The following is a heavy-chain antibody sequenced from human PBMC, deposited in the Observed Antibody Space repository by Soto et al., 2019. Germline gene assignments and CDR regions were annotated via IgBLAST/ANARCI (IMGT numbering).Heavy chain of an antibody. CDR3: ARVYPGTGWPFHYYGMDV. Sequence: GGSLRLSCVASEFTFSNYWMSWVRQAPGKGPEWVANIKQDGGEQYYVDSVKGRFTISRDNAENSLYLQMNSLRAEDTALYYCARVYPGTGWPFHYYGMDVWGQGTTVTVSS. CDR1: EFTFSNYW. V-gene: IGHV3-7*01. CDR2: IKQDGGEQ. D-gene: IGHD6-25*01. J-gene: IGHJ6*02.